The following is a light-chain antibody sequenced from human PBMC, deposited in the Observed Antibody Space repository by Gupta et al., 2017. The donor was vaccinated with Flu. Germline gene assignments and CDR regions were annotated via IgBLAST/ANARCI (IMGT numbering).Light chain of an antibody. CDR1: QSVSRGD. Sequence: EIVLTQSPGTLSLSPGERATLSCRASQSVSRGDLVWYQQKPGQAPRLLIYGASSRATGIPDRFSGSGSATDSTLTISRLEPEDFAIYYCQHYGSSPPLYSFGQGTKLEIK. CDR3: QHYGSSPPLYS. CDR2: GAS. V-gene: IGKV3-20*01. J-gene: IGKJ2*03.